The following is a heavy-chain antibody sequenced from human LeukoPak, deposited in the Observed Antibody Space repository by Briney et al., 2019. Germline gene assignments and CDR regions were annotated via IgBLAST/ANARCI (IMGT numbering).Heavy chain of an antibody. CDR3: AREGYYGSGSWYFDY. D-gene: IGHD3-10*01. CDR2: IYSGGST. CDR1: GFTVSSNY. J-gene: IGHJ4*02. V-gene: IGHV3-66*01. Sequence: GGSLRLSCAASGFTVSSNYMSWARQAPGKGLEWVSVIYSGGSTYYADSVKGRFTISRDNSKNTLYLQVNSLRAEDTAVYYCAREGYYGSGSWYFDYWGQGTLVTVSS.